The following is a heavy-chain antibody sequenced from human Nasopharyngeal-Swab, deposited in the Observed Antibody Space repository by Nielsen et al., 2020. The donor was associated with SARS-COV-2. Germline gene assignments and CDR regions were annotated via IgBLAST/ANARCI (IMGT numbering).Heavy chain of an antibody. CDR2: IDYRRRT. CDR3: ASYYVGVDGQKMFDD. V-gene: IGHV4-39*01. CDR1: GGSVSDTDYF. J-gene: IGHJ4*02. D-gene: IGHD1-26*01. Sequence: SETLSLTCTVSGGSVSDTDYFWGWIRQPPVTGLEWIGNIDYRRRTFYNPSLKSRVSISVDMSKNQFSLNLHSVTAADTGVYYCASYYVGVDGQKMFDDWGQGTLVTVSS.